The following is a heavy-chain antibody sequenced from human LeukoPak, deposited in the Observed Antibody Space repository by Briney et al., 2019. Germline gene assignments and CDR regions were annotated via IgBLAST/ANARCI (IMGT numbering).Heavy chain of an antibody. Sequence: SETLSLTCTVSGGSISSYYWSWLRQPPGKGLEWIGYFYYSGSTNYNPSLKSRVTISVDTSKNQFSLKLSSVTAADTAVYYCARAGGGYQLPPGYFDYWGQGTLVTVSS. CDR2: FYYSGST. CDR3: ARAGGGYQLPPGYFDY. J-gene: IGHJ4*02. D-gene: IGHD2-2*01. CDR1: GGSISSYY. V-gene: IGHV4-59*01.